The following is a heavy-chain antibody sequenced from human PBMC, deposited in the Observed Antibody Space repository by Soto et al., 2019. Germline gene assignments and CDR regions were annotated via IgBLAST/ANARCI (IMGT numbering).Heavy chain of an antibody. D-gene: IGHD6-13*01. J-gene: IGHJ6*02. CDR3: TSPSMAAAAPYYYYGMDV. CDR1: GFTFSGSA. V-gene: IGHV3-73*01. CDR2: IRSKANSYAT. Sequence: EVQLVESGGGLVQPGGSLKLSCAASGFTFSGSAMHWVRQASGKGLEWVGRIRSKANSYATAYAASVKGRFTISRDDSKNTVYLQMNSLKTEDTAVYYCTSPSMAAAAPYYYYGMDVWGQGTTVTVSS.